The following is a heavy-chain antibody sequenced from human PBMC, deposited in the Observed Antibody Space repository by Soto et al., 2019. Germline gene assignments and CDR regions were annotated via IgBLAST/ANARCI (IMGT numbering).Heavy chain of an antibody. CDR2: ISGSGGST. J-gene: IGHJ4*02. Sequence: PGGSLRLSCAASGFTFSSYAMSWVRQAPGKGLEWVSAISGSGGSTYYADSVKGRFTISRDNSKNTLYLQMNSLRAEDTAVYYCAKDPPDCSSTSCYLPYYFHYWGQGTLVT. V-gene: IGHV3-23*01. D-gene: IGHD2-2*01. CDR3: AKDPPDCSSTSCYLPYYFHY. CDR1: GFTFSSYA.